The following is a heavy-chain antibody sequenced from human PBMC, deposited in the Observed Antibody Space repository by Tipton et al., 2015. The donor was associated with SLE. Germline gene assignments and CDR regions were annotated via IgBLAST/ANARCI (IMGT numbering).Heavy chain of an antibody. Sequence: GSLRLSCAASGFTFDDYGMSWVRQAPGKGLEWVSGINWNGGSTGYADSVKGRFTISRDNPKNTLYLQMNSLRAEDTAVYYCAKAGYYGDYFDYWGQGTLVTVSS. CDR3: AKAGYYGDYFDY. D-gene: IGHD4-17*01. CDR2: INWNGGST. CDR1: GFTFDDYG. J-gene: IGHJ4*02. V-gene: IGHV3-20*04.